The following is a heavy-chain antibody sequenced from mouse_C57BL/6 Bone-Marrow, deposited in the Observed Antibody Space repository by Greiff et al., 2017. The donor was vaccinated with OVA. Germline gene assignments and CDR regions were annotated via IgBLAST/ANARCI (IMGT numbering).Heavy chain of an antibody. CDR1: GFSLTSYG. D-gene: IGHD2-3*01. Sequence: VQLKESGPGLVQPSQSLSITCTVSGFSLTSYGVHWVRQSPGKGLEWLGVIWSGGSTDYNAAFISRLSISKDNSKSQVFFKMNSLQADDTAIYYCARKKDPDGYPRAMDYWGQGTSVTVSS. CDR3: ARKKDPDGYPRAMDY. CDR2: IWSGGST. V-gene: IGHV2-2*01. J-gene: IGHJ4*01.